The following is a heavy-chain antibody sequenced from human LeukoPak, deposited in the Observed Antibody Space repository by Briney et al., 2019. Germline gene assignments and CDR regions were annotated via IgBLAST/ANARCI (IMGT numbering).Heavy chain of an antibody. J-gene: IGHJ4*02. CDR2: IGGGGTE. CDR1: GFTITTYA. V-gene: IGHV3-23*01. CDR3: ARAQGALDY. Sequence: RAGGSLRLSCAASGFTITTYAVNWVRQAPGKGLEWVSGIGGGGTEYYADSVKGRFIISSDNSQNLVHLQMNSLTVEDTAVHYCARAQGALDYWGQGTLVTVSS. D-gene: IGHD1-26*01.